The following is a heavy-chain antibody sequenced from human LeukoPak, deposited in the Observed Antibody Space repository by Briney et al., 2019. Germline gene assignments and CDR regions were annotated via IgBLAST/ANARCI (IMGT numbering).Heavy chain of an antibody. CDR1: GFTFSSYA. D-gene: IGHD3-3*01. CDR2: IRYDGINK. Sequence: PGGSLRLSCAASGFTFSSYAMHWVRQAPGKGLEWVAFIRYDGINKYSADSVKGRFTISRDNSKSTLYLQMNSLRAEDTAVYYCAKDARFLEWLFYFDYWGQGTLVTVSS. CDR3: AKDARFLEWLFYFDY. J-gene: IGHJ4*02. V-gene: IGHV3-30*02.